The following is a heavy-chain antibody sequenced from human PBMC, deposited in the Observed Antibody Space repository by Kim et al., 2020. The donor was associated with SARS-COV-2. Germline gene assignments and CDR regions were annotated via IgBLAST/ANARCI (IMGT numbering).Heavy chain of an antibody. Sequence: SETLSLTCAVYGGSFSGYYWSWIRQTPGKGLEWIGENNQSGSTNYNPSLKSRVTISVDTSKNQFSLKLTSVTAADTAVYYCARGFPLYYYDSRGYYFDYWGQGTLVTVSS. D-gene: IGHD3-22*01. CDR2: NNQSGST. V-gene: IGHV4-34*01. J-gene: IGHJ4*02. CDR3: ARGFPLYYYDSRGYYFDY. CDR1: GGSFSGYY.